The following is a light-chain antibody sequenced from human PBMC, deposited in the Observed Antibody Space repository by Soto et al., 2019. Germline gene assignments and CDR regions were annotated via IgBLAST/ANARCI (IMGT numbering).Light chain of an antibody. CDR1: NIGGKS. V-gene: IGLV3-21*04. J-gene: IGLJ2*01. Sequence: SYELTQPPSVSVAPGETATITCGGDNIGGKSVHWYQRKPGQAPLLIIYNDGDRPSGIPERFSGSNSGNTATLTVSRVEAGDEADYYCQVWGSNADPYVVFGGGTKLIVL. CDR2: NDG. CDR3: QVWGSNADPYVV.